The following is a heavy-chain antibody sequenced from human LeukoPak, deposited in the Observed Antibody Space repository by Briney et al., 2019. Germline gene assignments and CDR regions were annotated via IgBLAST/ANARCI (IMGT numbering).Heavy chain of an antibody. CDR2: IYPSDSDT. CDR3: AAGDGYFDY. D-gene: IGHD6-13*01. Sequence: GESLKISCKGSGYSFTSYWVAWVRQMPGKGLEWMGVIYPSDSDTRYSPSFQGQVTISADKSITTAFLQWGSLKASDTAIYCCAAGDGYFDYWGQGTLVTVSS. V-gene: IGHV5-51*01. J-gene: IGHJ4*02. CDR1: GYSFTSYW.